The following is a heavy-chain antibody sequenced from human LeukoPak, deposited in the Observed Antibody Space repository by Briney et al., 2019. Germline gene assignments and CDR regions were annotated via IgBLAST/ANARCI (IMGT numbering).Heavy chain of an antibody. CDR3: AKDILVPAANYMDV. D-gene: IGHD2-2*01. CDR2: ISYDGSNK. Sequence: PGGSLRLSCAASGFTFSSYGMHWVRQAPGKGLEWVAVISYDGSNKYYADFVKGRFTISRDNSKNTLYLQMNSLRAEDTAVYYCAKDILVPAANYMDVWGQGTTVTVSS. CDR1: GFTFSSYG. V-gene: IGHV3-30*18. J-gene: IGHJ6*02.